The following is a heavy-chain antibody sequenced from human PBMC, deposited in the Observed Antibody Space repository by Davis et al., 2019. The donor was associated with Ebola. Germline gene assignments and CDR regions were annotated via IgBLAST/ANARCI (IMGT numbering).Heavy chain of an antibody. CDR3: AREPRGGDIVVVVAATGPNYYYYGMDV. D-gene: IGHD2-15*01. CDR1: GFTFSNYG. Sequence: GGSLRLSCAASGFTFSNYGMHWVRQAPGKGLEWVAVISYDGSNKYYADSVKGRFTISRDNSKNTLYLQMNSLRAEDTAVYYCAREPRGGDIVVVVAATGPNYYYYGMDVWGQGTTVTVSS. J-gene: IGHJ6*02. CDR2: ISYDGSNK. V-gene: IGHV3-30*03.